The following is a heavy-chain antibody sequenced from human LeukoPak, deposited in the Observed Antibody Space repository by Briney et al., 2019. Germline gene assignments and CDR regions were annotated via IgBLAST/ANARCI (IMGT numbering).Heavy chain of an antibody. CDR1: GGTFSSYA. J-gene: IGHJ6*02. CDR3: ARDRRDGYNSIPYYYYYGMDV. Sequence: ASVKVSCKAPGGTFSSYAISWVRQAPGQGLEWMGGIIPIFGTANYAQKFQGRVTITADESTSTAYMELSSLRSEGTAVYYCARDRRDGYNSIPYYYYYGMDVWGQGTTVTVSS. V-gene: IGHV1-69*13. D-gene: IGHD5-24*01. CDR2: IIPIFGTA.